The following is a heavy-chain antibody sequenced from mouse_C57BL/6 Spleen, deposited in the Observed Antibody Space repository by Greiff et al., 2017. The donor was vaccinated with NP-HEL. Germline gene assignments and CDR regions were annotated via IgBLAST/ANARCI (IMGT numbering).Heavy chain of an antibody. CDR2: IYPRSGNT. CDR1: GYTFTSYG. V-gene: IGHV1-81*01. Sequence: VQLQQSGAELARPGASVKLSCKASGYTFTSYGISWVKQRTGQGLEWIGEIYPRSGNTYYNEKLKGKATLTADKSSSTAYMELRSLTSEDSAVYFCARELDPYYFDYWGQGTTLTVSS. CDR3: ARELDPYYFDY. J-gene: IGHJ2*01.